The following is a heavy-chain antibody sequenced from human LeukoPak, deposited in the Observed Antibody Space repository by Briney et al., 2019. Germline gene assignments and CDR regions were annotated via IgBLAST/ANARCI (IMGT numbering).Heavy chain of an antibody. CDR2: IKQDGSEK. V-gene: IGHV3-7*03. CDR1: GFTFSSYW. Sequence: PGGSLRLSCAASGFTFSSYWMSWVRQAPGKGLEWVANIKQDGSEKYYVDSVKGRFTISRDNAKNSLYLQMNSLRAEDTAVYYCARDAVHDYGDYSDYRGQGTLVTVSS. CDR3: ARDAVHDYGDYSDY. D-gene: IGHD4-17*01. J-gene: IGHJ4*02.